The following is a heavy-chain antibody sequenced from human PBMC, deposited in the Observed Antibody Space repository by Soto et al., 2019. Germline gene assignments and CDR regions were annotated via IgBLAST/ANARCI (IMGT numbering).Heavy chain of an antibody. J-gene: IGHJ6*02. D-gene: IGHD1-26*01. CDR3: TTVGVGATNPKNYYYYGMDV. CDR2: IKSKTDGGTT. V-gene: IGHV3-15*07. CDR1: GFTFSNAW. Sequence: GESLKISCAASGFTFSNAWMNWVRQAPGKGLEWVGRIKSKTDGGTTDYAAPVKGRFTISRDDSKNTLYLQMNSLKTEDTAVYYCTTVGVGATNPKNYYYYGMDVWGQGTTVTVSS.